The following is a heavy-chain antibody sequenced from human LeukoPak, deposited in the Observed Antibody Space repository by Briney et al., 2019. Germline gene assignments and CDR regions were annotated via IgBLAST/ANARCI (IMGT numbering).Heavy chain of an antibody. D-gene: IGHD5-24*01. CDR3: VKVRGYNVPFQDDFDY. CDR2: ITGSGSGA. Sequence: GGSLRLSCTASAFTFSSHAMTWVRQTAGMGLQWVSSITGSGSGAYYADSVKGRVTISRDNSKNTLFLQMDSLSTADSAIYYCVKVRGYNVPFQDDFDYWGQGTLVTVSS. V-gene: IGHV3-23*01. CDR1: AFTFSSHA. J-gene: IGHJ4*02.